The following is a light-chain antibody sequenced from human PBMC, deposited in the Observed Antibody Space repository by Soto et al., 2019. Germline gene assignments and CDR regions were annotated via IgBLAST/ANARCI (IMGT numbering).Light chain of an antibody. J-gene: IGLJ3*02. CDR2: EVS. CDR1: SSDVGNYNY. Sequence: QSALTQPLSASGSPGQSVTISCTGTSSDVGNYNYVSWYQQHPGKAPKLMIYEVSKRPSGVPDRFSGSKSGNTASLTVSGLQAEDEADYYRSSYAGSKTLFGGGTKLTVL. V-gene: IGLV2-8*01. CDR3: SSYAGSKTL.